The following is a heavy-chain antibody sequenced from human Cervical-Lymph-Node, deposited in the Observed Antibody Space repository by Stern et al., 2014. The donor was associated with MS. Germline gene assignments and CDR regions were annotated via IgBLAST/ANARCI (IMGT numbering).Heavy chain of an antibody. V-gene: IGHV5-51*01. J-gene: IGHJ4*02. CDR3: ARQRYFDY. CDR2: IFPGGSDI. CDR1: GYTFTSYW. Sequence: MQLVQSGPEVKRPGESLKISCQASGYTFTSYWIGWVRQMPGKGLEWIAIIFPGGSDIRYSTSFHGQVTISADKSSSTAYLQWNNLKASDTAIYYCARQRYFDYWGQGTLVTVSS.